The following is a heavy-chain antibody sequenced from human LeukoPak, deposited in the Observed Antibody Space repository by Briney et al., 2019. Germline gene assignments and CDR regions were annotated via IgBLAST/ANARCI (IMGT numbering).Heavy chain of an antibody. V-gene: IGHV3-33*01. CDR1: GFTFSSYG. D-gene: IGHD3-10*01. CDR3: ARDRRYYYGSGSYPGNYGMDV. CDR2: IWYDGSNK. Sequence: GRSLRLSCAASGFTFSSYGMHWVRQAPGKGLEWVVVIWYDGSNKYYADSVKGRFTISRDNSKNTLYLQMNSLRAEDTAVYYCARDRRYYYGSGSYPGNYGMDVWGKGTTVTVSS. J-gene: IGHJ6*04.